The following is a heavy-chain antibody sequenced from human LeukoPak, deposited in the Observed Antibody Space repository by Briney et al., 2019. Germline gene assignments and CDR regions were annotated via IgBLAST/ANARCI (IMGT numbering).Heavy chain of an antibody. D-gene: IGHD7-27*01. CDR2: IKSETNGGTA. CDR3: TTNPGTWGDF. Sequence: GGSLRLSCAASGLTFSNAWMNWVRQAPGKGLEWVAHIKSETNGGTAGYAAAVEGRFTISRDDSKNTLYLQMNSLKIEDTAVYFCTTNPGTWGDFWGQGSLVTVSS. V-gene: IGHV3-15*07. CDR1: GLTFSNAW. J-gene: IGHJ4*02.